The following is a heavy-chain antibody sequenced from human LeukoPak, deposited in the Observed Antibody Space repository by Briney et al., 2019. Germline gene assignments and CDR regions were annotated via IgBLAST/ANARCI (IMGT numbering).Heavy chain of an antibody. Sequence: SETLSLTCTVSGGSISSGSYYWSWIRQPAGKGLEWIGRIYTSGSTNYNPSLKSRVTISVDTSKNQFSLKLGSVTAADTAVYYCARAYYYYYMDVWGKGTTVTVSS. CDR2: IYTSGST. V-gene: IGHV4-61*02. CDR1: GGSISSGSYY. CDR3: ARAYYYYYMDV. J-gene: IGHJ6*03.